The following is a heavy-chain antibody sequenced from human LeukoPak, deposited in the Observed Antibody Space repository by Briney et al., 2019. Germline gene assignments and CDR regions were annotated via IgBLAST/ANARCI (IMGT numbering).Heavy chain of an antibody. Sequence: SETLSLTCAVYGGSFSGYYWSWIRQPPGKGLEWIGEINHSGSTNYNPPLKSRVTISVDTSKNQFSLKLSSVTAADTAVYYCAREVYSYGPQDYWGQGTLVTVSS. J-gene: IGHJ4*02. CDR3: AREVYSYGPQDY. CDR2: INHSGST. V-gene: IGHV4-34*01. CDR1: GGSFSGYY. D-gene: IGHD5-18*01.